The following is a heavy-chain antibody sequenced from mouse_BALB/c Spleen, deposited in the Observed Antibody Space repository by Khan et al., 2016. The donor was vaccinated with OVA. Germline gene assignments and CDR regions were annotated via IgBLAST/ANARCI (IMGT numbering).Heavy chain of an antibody. Sequence: VQLQESGPGLVAPSQSLSITCTISGFSLTNYGVHWVRQPPGKGLEWLVLMWSDGSATYNSALKSRLTISMDNPKSQVFLKMHSLQTDDTAMYFCARQPYYHYNVMDYWGQGTSVTVSS. CDR1: GFSLTNYG. D-gene: IGHD2-10*01. CDR2: MWSDGSA. J-gene: IGHJ4*01. CDR3: ARQPYYHYNVMDY. V-gene: IGHV2-6-1*01.